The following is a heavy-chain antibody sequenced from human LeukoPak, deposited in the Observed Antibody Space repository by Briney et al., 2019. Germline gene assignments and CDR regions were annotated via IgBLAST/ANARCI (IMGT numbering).Heavy chain of an antibody. J-gene: IGHJ4*02. Sequence: ASVKVSCTASVYTFSSYGISWVRQAPGHGLEWMGWINPYNGQTYYAQNVQGRVTMTTDTSTGTAYMEVRSLRSDDTAVYYCARDRVVARESAYWGQGTLVTVSS. CDR1: VYTFSSYG. CDR3: ARDRVVARESAY. V-gene: IGHV1-18*01. D-gene: IGHD2-2*01. CDR2: INPYNGQT.